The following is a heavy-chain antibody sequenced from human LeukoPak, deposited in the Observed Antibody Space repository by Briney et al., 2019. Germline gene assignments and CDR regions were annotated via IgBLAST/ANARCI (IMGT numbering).Heavy chain of an antibody. CDR2: INTDGSST. D-gene: IGHD3-10*01. V-gene: IGHV3-74*01. Sequence: GGSLRLSCAASGFSFSVTWMSWVRQVPGKGLVWVSRINTDGSSTSYADSVKGRFTISRDNAKNSVYLQMNSLRAEDAAVYYCARAGLLWFGVDYWGRGTLVTVSS. CDR3: ARAGLLWFGVDY. J-gene: IGHJ4*02. CDR1: GFSFSVTW.